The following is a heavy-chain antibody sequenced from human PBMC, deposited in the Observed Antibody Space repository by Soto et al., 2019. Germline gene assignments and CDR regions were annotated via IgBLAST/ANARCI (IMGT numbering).Heavy chain of an antibody. D-gene: IGHD3-10*01. CDR1: GGSISSYY. Sequence: PSETLSLTCTVSGGSISSYYWSWIRQPPGKGLERIGYFYYSGSTNYNPSLKSRVTISVDTSKNQFSLKLSFVTAADTAVYYCARDQRHGSGSYYFGSNYYYYGMDVWGQGTTVTVSS. J-gene: IGHJ6*02. CDR2: FYYSGST. CDR3: ARDQRHGSGSYYFGSNYYYYGMDV. V-gene: IGHV4-59*01.